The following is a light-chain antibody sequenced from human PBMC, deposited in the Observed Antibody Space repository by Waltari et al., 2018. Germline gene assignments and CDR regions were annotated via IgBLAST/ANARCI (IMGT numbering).Light chain of an antibody. CDR2: AAS. CDR3: QQYYDYQRS. V-gene: IGKV1-8*01. J-gene: IGKJ1*01. CDR1: QIVSTY. Sequence: AIRMTPSPSSLAASTGDRVTITCRPSQIVSTYLAWYQQKPGKAPKLLIYAASTLQRGVPLRFSGSGSGTDFTLSISCLQSEDFATYYCQQYYDYQRSFGQGTKVEIK.